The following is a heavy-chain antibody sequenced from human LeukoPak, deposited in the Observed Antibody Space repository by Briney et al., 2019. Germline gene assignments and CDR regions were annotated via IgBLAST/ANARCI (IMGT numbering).Heavy chain of an antibody. V-gene: IGHV3-53*01. J-gene: IGHJ5*02. CDR2: IYSGGST. CDR3: AREKPSWFDP. CDR1: GFTVSSHY. Sequence: QAGGSLRLSCAASGFTVSSHYMSWVRQAPGKGLEWVSVIYSGGSTYYADSVKGRFTISRDNSKNTLYLQMNSLRAEDTAVYYCAREKPSWFDPWGQGTLVTVSS.